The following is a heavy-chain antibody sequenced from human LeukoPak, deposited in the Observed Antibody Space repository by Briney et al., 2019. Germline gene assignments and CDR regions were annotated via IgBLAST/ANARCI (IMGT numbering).Heavy chain of an antibody. CDR1: GYTFTSYG. D-gene: IGHD2-15*01. V-gene: IGHV1-18*01. CDR3: ARDPGYCSGGSCYGDY. J-gene: IGHJ4*02. CDR2: ISAYNGNT. Sequence: ASVKVSCKASGYTFTSYGISWVRQAPGQGLERMGWISAYNGNTNYAQKLQGRVTMTTDTSTSTAYMELRSLRSDDTAVYYCARDPGYCSGGSCYGDYWGQGTLVTVSS.